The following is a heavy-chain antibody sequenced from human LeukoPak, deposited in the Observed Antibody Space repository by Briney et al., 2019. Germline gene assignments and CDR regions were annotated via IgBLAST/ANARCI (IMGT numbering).Heavy chain of an antibody. D-gene: IGHD3-22*01. V-gene: IGHV3-15*01. CDR1: GLPFSDAW. Sequence: PGGSLRLSCAASGLPFSDAWMSWVRQAPGKGLEWVGRIRSNTDGGTSEYAAPVKGRFTISRDDAKNTLSLQMNSLRAEDTAVYYCAKAVRDSSGYYAQYFDYWGQGTLVTVSS. CDR2: IRSNTDGGTS. J-gene: IGHJ4*02. CDR3: AKAVRDSSGYYAQYFDY.